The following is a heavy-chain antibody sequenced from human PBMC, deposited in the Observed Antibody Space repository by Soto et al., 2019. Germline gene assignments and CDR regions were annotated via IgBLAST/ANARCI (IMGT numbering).Heavy chain of an antibody. Sequence: SETLSLTCTVSGGSISSYYWSWIRQPPGKGLEWIGYIYYSGSTNYNPSLKSRVTISVDTSKNQFSLKLSSVTAADTAVYYCARDTMGGVDPYYYYYGMDVWGQGTTVTVSS. J-gene: IGHJ6*02. CDR2: IYYSGST. D-gene: IGHD3-3*01. CDR1: GGSISSYY. V-gene: IGHV4-59*01. CDR3: ARDTMGGVDPYYYYYGMDV.